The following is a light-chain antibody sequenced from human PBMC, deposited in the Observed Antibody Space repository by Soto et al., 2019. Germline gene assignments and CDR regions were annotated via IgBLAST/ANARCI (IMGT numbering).Light chain of an antibody. CDR1: QSVSRSY. Sequence: EIVLTQSPGTLSLSPGERATLSCRASQSVSRSYIAWYQQKPGQAPRLLTSAASSRATDIPDRFRGSGAGTDFPLTISGLEAEDVAVYYCQEYGSSPVTFGQGTRLEIK. CDR2: AAS. J-gene: IGKJ5*01. CDR3: QEYGSSPVT. V-gene: IGKV3-20*01.